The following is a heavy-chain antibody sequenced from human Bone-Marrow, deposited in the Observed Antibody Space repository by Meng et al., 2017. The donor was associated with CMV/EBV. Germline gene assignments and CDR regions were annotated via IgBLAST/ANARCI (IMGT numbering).Heavy chain of an antibody. Sequence: GGSLRLSCVASGFTFRSYAMSWVRQAPGKGLEWVSVIYSAGSSTYYADSVKGRFTISRDNSKNTLYLQMNSLRAEDTAVYYCARVSVGARGEHCFDYRGQGNLVNVAS. CDR3: ARVSVGARGEHCFDY. CDR2: IYSAGSST. D-gene: IGHD1-26*01. V-gene: IGHV3-23*03. CDR1: GFTFRSYA. J-gene: IGHJ4*02.